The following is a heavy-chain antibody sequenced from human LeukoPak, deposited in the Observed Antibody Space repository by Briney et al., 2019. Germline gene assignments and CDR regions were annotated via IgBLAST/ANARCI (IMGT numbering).Heavy chain of an antibody. Sequence: SETLSLTCTVSGGSISSSSYYWGWIRQPPGKGLEWIGSIYYSGSTYYNPSLKSRVTISVDTSKNQFSLKLRSVTAADTAVYFCARGPYSYDSSGAFDIWGQGTMVTVSS. D-gene: IGHD3-22*01. J-gene: IGHJ3*02. V-gene: IGHV4-39*07. CDR2: IYYSGST. CDR1: GGSISSSSYY. CDR3: ARGPYSYDSSGAFDI.